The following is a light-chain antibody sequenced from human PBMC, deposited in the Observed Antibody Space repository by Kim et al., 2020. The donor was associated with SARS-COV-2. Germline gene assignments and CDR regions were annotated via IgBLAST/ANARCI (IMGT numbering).Light chain of an antibody. CDR1: QGLRNE. J-gene: IGKJ1*01. CDR2: AAS. Sequence: ASVGDRVTITWRASQGLRNELGWYQQKPGKAPKLLIYAASSLQSGVPSRFSGSGSGTDFTLTISSLQPEDFATYYCLQDYNFPWTFGQGTKVDIK. CDR3: LQDYNFPWT. V-gene: IGKV1-6*01.